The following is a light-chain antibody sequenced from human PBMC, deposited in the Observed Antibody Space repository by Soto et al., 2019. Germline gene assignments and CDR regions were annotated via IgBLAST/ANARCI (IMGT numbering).Light chain of an antibody. CDR2: STN. J-gene: IGLJ2*01. V-gene: IGLV8-61*01. CDR1: SGSISTTYY. Sequence: QTVVTQEPSFSVSPGGTVTLTCGLTSGSISTTYYPSWYQQTPGQAPRTLIYSTNIRSSGVPERFSGSILGNKAAPTITGAHADDESGYHCMLYMGGGLVVFGGGTELTVL. CDR3: MLYMGGGLVV.